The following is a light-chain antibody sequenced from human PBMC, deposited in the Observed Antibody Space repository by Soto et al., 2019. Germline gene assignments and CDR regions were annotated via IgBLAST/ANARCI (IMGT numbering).Light chain of an antibody. CDR1: QYIGTY. CDR2: SAS. J-gene: IGKJ1*01. Sequence: DIQMTQSPSSLSTSVGERVTLTCRASQYIGTYLNWYQQKPGEAPKLLMSSASRLQSGVPSTFSGSGSGTDFTLTISRLQPGDFATYYCQHSFTITWTFGQGTRVEIK. V-gene: IGKV1-39*01. CDR3: QHSFTITWT.